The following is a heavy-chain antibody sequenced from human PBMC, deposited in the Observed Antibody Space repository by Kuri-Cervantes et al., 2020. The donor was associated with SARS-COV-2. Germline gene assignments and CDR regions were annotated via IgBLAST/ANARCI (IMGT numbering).Heavy chain of an antibody. J-gene: IGHJ4*02. CDR2: IYHSGST. D-gene: IGHD2-21*02. V-gene: IGHV4-39*07. CDR3: ARGLKEAKHIVVVTAIRETRRFDY. CDR1: GGSISSYY. Sequence: SETLSLTCTVSGGSISSYYWGWIRQPPGKGLEWIGSIYHSGSTNYNPSLKSRVTISVDTSKNQFSLKLSSVTAADTAVYYCARGLKEAKHIVVVTAIRETRRFDYWGQGTLVTVSS.